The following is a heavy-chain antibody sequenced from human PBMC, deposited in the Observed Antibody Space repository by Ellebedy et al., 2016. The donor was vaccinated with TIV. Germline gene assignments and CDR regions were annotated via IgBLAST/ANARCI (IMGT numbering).Heavy chain of an antibody. CDR2: INIDGSGT. D-gene: IGHD3-10*02. Sequence: PWGSLRLSCAASGVTFSNYWMHRVRQAPGQGLVWVSQINIDGSGTNYADSVKGRFSISRDNAKITLSLQMNTPRAEDTALYYFATNKAGCSGIDYWGQGTLVTVSS. J-gene: IGHJ4*02. CDR3: ATNKAGCSGIDY. CDR1: GVTFSNYW. V-gene: IGHV3-74*01.